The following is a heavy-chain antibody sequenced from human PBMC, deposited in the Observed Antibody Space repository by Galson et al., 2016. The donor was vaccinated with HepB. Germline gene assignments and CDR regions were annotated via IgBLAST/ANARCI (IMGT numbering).Heavy chain of an antibody. CDR2: INQDGSAE. Sequence: SLRLSCAASGLTVGGNYMSWVRQAPGKGLEWVASINQDGSAEYYVDSAKGRFTISRDNDKTSVGLQMNSLRVEDTAIYYCVSGYTSVIWGQGTMVTVSS. J-gene: IGHJ3*02. V-gene: IGHV3-7*01. D-gene: IGHD6-19*01. CDR3: VSGYTSVI. CDR1: GLTVGGNY.